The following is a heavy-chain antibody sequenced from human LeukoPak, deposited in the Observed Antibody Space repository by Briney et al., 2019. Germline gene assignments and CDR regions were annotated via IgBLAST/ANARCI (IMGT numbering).Heavy chain of an antibody. D-gene: IGHD2-8*01. CDR3: ARGACTNGVCYAGFDY. J-gene: IGHJ4*02. CDR1: GFTFSSYS. CDR2: ISSSSSYI. Sequence: PGGSLRLSCAASGFTFSSYSMNWVRQAPGKGLEWFSSISSSSSYIYYADSVKGRFTISRDNAKNSLYLQMNSLRAEDTAVYYCARGACTNGVCYAGFDYWGQGTLVTVSS. V-gene: IGHV3-21*01.